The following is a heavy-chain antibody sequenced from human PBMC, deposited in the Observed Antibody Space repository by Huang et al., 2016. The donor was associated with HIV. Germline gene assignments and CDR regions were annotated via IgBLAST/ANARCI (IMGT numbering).Heavy chain of an antibody. Sequence: QLQLQESGPGLVKPSETLSLTCSVSGGSISSSSYYWGWIRQPPGKGLGWIGSIYYSGSTFHNPSLKSRVTISVDTSKNQFSLRLSSVTAADTSVYYCARHMDCSSSSCLAGGHERGPFDMWGQGTMVTVSS. J-gene: IGHJ3*02. D-gene: IGHD2-2*01. CDR1: GGSISSSSYY. CDR2: IYYSGST. V-gene: IGHV4-39*01. CDR3: ARHMDCSSSSCLAGGHERGPFDM.